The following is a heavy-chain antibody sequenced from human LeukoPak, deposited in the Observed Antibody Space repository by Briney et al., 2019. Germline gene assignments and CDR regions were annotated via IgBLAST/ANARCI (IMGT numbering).Heavy chain of an antibody. CDR1: GGTFSSYA. V-gene: IGHV1-69*04. CDR2: IIPILGIA. Sequence: ASVKVSRKASGGTFSSYAISWVRQAPGQGLEWMGRIIPILGIANYAQKFQGRVTITADKSTSTAYMELSSLRSEDTAVYYCARDRPTLPYFDYWGQGTLVTVSS. J-gene: IGHJ4*02. CDR3: ARDRPTLPYFDY.